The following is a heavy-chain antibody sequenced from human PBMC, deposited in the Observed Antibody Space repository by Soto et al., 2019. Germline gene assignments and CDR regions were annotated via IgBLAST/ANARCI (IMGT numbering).Heavy chain of an antibody. CDR2: ISGRGGST. V-gene: IGHV3-23*01. CDR3: AKDGVRADFGVVNDTFDM. Sequence: EVQLLESGGGLVQPGGSLRLSCAASGFTFSSYAMSWVRQAPGTGREWVSAISGRGGSTYYADSVKGRVPIPRDNAKNTLYLQKSSLRAEDPAVYYCAKDGVRADFGVVNDTFDMRGQGTMVTVS. CDR1: GFTFSSYA. D-gene: IGHD3-3*01. J-gene: IGHJ3*02.